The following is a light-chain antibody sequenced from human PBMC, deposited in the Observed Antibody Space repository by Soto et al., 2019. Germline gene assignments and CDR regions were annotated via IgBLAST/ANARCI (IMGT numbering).Light chain of an antibody. CDR3: QQYGSSPPT. V-gene: IGKV3-20*01. CDR1: QSVSTNY. CDR2: GAS. J-gene: IGKJ1*01. Sequence: EIVLTQSPGTLSLSPGERATLSCRASQSVSTNYLAWYQRKPGQAPRLLIYGASSRSTDLPNRISGSGCRXXXXXXXXXLQAEDFXXYYCQQYGSSPPTFGQGTKVEIK.